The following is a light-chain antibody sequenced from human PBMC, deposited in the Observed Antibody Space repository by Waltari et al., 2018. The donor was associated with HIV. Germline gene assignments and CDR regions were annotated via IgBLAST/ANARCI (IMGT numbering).Light chain of an antibody. Sequence: EIVLTQSPGTLSVSPGGSATLPCRASPSVASNYLAWYQQKLGQAPRLLVYGASSRATDIPARFSGSGSGTDFTLTISRLEPEDSAVYYCQQYGRSPYTFGQGTKLEIK. V-gene: IGKV3-20*01. CDR1: PSVASNY. CDR3: QQYGRSPYT. J-gene: IGKJ2*01. CDR2: GAS.